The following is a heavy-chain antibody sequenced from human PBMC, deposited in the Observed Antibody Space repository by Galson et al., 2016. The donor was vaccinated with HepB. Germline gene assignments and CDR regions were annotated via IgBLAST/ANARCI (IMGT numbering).Heavy chain of an antibody. CDR2: IFYSGIT. V-gene: IGHV4-31*03. D-gene: IGHD3-10*01. CDR3: ARSITVARGVITPFDY. J-gene: IGHJ4*02. Sequence: TLSLTCTVSGDSITSGGFYWSWLRQHPGKGLEWIGYIFYSGITDYNPSLKSRVTMSVDTSKNQFFLRLSSVTAADTAVYYCARSITVARGVITPFDYWGQGALVTVSP. CDR1: GDSITSGGFY.